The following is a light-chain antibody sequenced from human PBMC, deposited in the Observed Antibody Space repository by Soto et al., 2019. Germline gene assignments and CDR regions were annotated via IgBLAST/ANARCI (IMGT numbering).Light chain of an antibody. CDR2: GAS. Sequence: EIVMTQSPATLSVSPGERATLSCRASQSVSSNLAWYQQKPGQAPRLLIYGASTRATVIPARFSGSGSGTEFTLTISSLQYEDFAVYYCQQYNNWPPLFGQGTKVEVK. CDR1: QSVSSN. J-gene: IGKJ1*01. CDR3: QQYNNWPPL. V-gene: IGKV3-15*01.